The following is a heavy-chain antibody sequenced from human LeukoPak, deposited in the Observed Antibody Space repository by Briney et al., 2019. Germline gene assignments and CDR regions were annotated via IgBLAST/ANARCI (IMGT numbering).Heavy chain of an antibody. CDR3: ARQPSTRYCSSATCYTLDI. D-gene: IGHD2-2*02. V-gene: IGHV4-30-4*08. J-gene: IGHJ3*02. CDR1: GGSISSGDYY. Sequence: PSETLSLTCTVSGGSISSGDYYWSWIRQPPGKGLEWIGYISHSGNSYFNPSLKSRIILSVDTSKNQFSLKLSSVTAADTALYYCARQPSTRYCSSATCYTLDIWGQGTMVTVSS. CDR2: ISHSGNS.